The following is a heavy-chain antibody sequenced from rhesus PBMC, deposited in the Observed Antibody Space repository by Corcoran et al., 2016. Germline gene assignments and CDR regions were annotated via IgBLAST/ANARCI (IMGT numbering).Heavy chain of an antibody. CDR3: ARGARIAAAGRGFDY. CDR1: GGSISSSY. D-gene: IGHD6-25*01. CDR2: IYGSGSSP. V-gene: IGHV4-169*01. J-gene: IGHJ4*01. Sequence: QLQLQESGPGLVKPSETLSVTCAVSGGSISSSYWSWIRQAPGKGLEWIGYIYGSGSSPNYNPSLKSRVTLSVDTSKNQLSLKLSSVTTADTAVYYCARGARIAAAGRGFDYWGQGVLVTVSS.